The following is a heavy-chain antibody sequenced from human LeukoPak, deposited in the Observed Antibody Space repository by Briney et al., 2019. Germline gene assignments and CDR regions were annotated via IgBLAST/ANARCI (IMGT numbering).Heavy chain of an antibody. CDR3: ARGSPPNWFDP. CDR2: IYPGDSDT. Sequence: GESLKISCKGSGYSFTSYWIGWVRQMPGKGLEWMGIIYPGDSDTRYSPSFQGQRTISADKSISTAYLQWSSLKASATAMSYCARGSPPNWFDPWGQGTLVTVSS. CDR1: GYSFTSYW. V-gene: IGHV5-51*01. J-gene: IGHJ5*02.